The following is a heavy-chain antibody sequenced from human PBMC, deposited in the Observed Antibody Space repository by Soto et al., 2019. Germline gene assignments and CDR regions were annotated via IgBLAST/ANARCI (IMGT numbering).Heavy chain of an antibody. J-gene: IGHJ3*02. D-gene: IGHD2-15*01. Sequence: QVQLQESGPGLVKPLQTLSLTCTVSNGSIRSDGYYWSWIRQYPGKGLEWIGYIYYSGSNYYNPSLKSRVTISVDTYKKQFSLKLSSVTAADTAVYYCVRVGVLVVLGAFDIWGQGTMVTVSS. CDR2: IYYSGSN. V-gene: IGHV4-31*03. CDR3: VRVGVLVVLGAFDI. CDR1: NGSIRSDGYY.